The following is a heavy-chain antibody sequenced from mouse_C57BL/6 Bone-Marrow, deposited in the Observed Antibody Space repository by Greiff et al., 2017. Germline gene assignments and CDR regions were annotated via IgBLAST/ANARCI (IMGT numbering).Heavy chain of an antibody. CDR2: INPYNGGT. Sequence: EVQGVESGPVLVKPGASVKMSCKASGYTFTDYYMNWVKQSHGKSLEWIGVINPYNGGTSYNQKFKGKATLTVDKSSSTAYMELNSLTFEDSAVYYCARGDYYGSSPDFDYWGQGTTLTVSS. J-gene: IGHJ2*01. V-gene: IGHV1-19*01. CDR1: GYTFTDYY. D-gene: IGHD1-1*01. CDR3: ARGDYYGSSPDFDY.